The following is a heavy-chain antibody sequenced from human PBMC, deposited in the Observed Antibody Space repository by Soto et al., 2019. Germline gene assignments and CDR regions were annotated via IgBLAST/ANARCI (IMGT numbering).Heavy chain of an antibody. CDR3: ARLIMSANSFDI. J-gene: IGHJ3*02. D-gene: IGHD2-8*01. Sequence: SETLSLTCAVSGGSISTENWWSWVRQPPGKGLEWIGEIYHGGGARYNPSLRRRVTISVDKSKNQFSLNLSSVTAADTAVYYCARLIMSANSFDIWCQGTMV. V-gene: IGHV4-4*02. CDR1: GGSISTENW. CDR2: IYHGGGA.